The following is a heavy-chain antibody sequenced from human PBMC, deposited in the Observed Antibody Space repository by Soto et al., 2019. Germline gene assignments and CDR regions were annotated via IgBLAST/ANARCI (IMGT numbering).Heavy chain of an antibody. D-gene: IGHD3-10*01. CDR1: GGSISSGDYY. J-gene: IGHJ6*02. CDR2: IYYTGST. V-gene: IGHV4-30-4*01. Sequence: SETLSLTCNVSGGSISSGDYYWTWIRQSPGKGLEWIGYIYYTGSTFYSPSLKSRVTISLDTSENHFSLDMNSVTAADTAVYFCARVLPQREGRNMDVWGQGTTVTVSS. CDR3: ARVLPQREGRNMDV.